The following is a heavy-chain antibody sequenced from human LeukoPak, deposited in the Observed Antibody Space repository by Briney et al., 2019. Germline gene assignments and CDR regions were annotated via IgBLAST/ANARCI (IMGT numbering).Heavy chain of an antibody. CDR1: GFTFSSYS. D-gene: IGHD2-2*01. Sequence: PGGSLRLSCAASGFTFSSYSMNWVRQAPGKGLEWVSSISDSSSYIYYADSVKGRFTISRDNAKNSLYLQMNSLRAEDTAVYYCARVVPRTTPNFDYWGQGTLVTVSS. J-gene: IGHJ4*02. CDR2: ISDSSSYI. V-gene: IGHV3-21*01. CDR3: ARVVPRTTPNFDY.